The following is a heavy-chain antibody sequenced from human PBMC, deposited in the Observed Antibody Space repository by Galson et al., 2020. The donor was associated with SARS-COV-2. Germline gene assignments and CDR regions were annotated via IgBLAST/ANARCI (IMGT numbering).Heavy chain of an antibody. CDR2: IYHSGST. CDR3: ARVSYCSGGSCYLPQFDY. V-gene: IGHV4-38-2*01. J-gene: IGHJ4*02. CDR1: GYSISSGYY. D-gene: IGHD2-15*01. Sequence: PSETLSLTCAVSGYSISSGYYWGWIRQPPGKGLEWIGSIYHSGSTYYNPSLKSRVTISVDTSKNQFSLKLSSVTAADTAVYYCARVSYCSGGSCYLPQFDYWGQGTLVTVSS.